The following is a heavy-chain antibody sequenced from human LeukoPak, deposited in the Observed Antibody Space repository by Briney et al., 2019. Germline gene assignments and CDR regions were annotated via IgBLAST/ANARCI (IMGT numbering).Heavy chain of an antibody. J-gene: IGHJ5*02. Sequence: SETLSLTCTVSGGSISSGDYYWSWLRQPPGKGLEWIGYIYYSGSTYYHPSLKSRVTISVDTSKNQFSLKLSSVTAADTAVYYCARYSANYVWFDPWGQGTLVTVSS. CDR2: IYYSGST. CDR3: ARYSANYVWFDP. D-gene: IGHD4/OR15-4a*01. V-gene: IGHV4-30-4*01. CDR1: GGSISSGDYY.